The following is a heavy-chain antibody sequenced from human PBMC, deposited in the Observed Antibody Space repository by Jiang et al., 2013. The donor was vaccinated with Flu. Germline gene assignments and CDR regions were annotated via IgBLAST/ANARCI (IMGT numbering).Heavy chain of an antibody. CDR3: ARESRTGDNYVDY. V-gene: IGHV4-30-4*01. J-gene: IGHJ4*02. CDR1: GGSISSGDYV. CDR2: LLQWDH. Sequence: PGLVKPSQTLSLTCTVSGGSISSGDYVLELDPPDPREGPGVDWVHLLQWDHVLQPSLKSRVAISVDTSKNQFSLKLNSVTAADTAIYYCARESRTGDNYVDYWGRGTLVTVSS. D-gene: IGHD5-24*01.